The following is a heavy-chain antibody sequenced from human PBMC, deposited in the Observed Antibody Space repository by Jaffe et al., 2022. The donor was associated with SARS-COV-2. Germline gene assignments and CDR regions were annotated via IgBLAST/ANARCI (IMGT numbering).Heavy chain of an antibody. Sequence: EVQLLESGGGLVQPGGSLRLSCAASGFTFRNYAMSWVRQAPGKGLEWVSAISVSGGSTYYADSVKGRFTISRDNSKNTLFLQVNSLRAEDTALYYCAKLGDGNSFEAWGQGTLVTVSS. V-gene: IGHV3-23*01. CDR3: AKLGDGNSFEA. D-gene: IGHD3-9*01. CDR1: GFTFRNYA. CDR2: ISVSGGST. J-gene: IGHJ5*02.